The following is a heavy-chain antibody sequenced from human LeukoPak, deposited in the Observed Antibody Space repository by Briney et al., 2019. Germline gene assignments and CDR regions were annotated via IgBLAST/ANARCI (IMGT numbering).Heavy chain of an antibody. CDR3: TRHDEWGFVSSSSNFDY. Sequence: PGGSLRLSCAASGFTFSGSAMHWVRQASGKGLEWVGRIRSKANSYATAYAASVKGRFTISRDDSKNTAYLQMNSLKTEDTAVYYCTRHDEWGFVSSSSNFDYWGQGTLVTVSS. CDR2: IRSKANSYAT. CDR1: GFTFSGSA. J-gene: IGHJ4*02. D-gene: IGHD6-6*01. V-gene: IGHV3-73*01.